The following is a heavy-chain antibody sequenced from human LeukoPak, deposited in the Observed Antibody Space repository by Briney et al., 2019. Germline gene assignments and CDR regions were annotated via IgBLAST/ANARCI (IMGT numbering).Heavy chain of an antibody. J-gene: IGHJ4*02. CDR3: ARGGSGYDSFDY. V-gene: IGHV4-39*07. CDR1: GGSISSSSYY. CDR2: IYYSGST. D-gene: IGHD5-12*01. Sequence: SETLSLTCTVSGGSISSSSYYWGWIRQPPGKGLEWIGSIYYSGSTYYNPSLKSRVTISVDTSKNQFSLKLSSVTAADTAIYYCARGGSGYDSFDYWGQGTLVTVSS.